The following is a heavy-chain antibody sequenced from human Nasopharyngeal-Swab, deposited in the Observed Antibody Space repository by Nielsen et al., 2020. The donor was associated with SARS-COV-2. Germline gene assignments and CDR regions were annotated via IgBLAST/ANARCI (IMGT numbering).Heavy chain of an antibody. V-gene: IGHV3-48*03. Sequence: GESLKISCAASGFTFGSYEMNWVRQAPGKGLEWVSYISSSGSTIYYADSVKGRFTISRDNAKNSLYLQMNSLRAEDTAVYYCAIRGYGSGSYRLYYYYGMDVWGQGTTVTVSS. D-gene: IGHD3-10*01. CDR3: AIRGYGSGSYRLYYYYGMDV. CDR2: ISSSGSTI. CDR1: GFTFGSYE. J-gene: IGHJ6*02.